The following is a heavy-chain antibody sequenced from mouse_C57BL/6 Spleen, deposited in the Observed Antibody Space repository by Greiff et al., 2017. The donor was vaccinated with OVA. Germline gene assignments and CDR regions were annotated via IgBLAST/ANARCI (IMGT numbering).Heavy chain of an antibody. D-gene: IGHD1-1*01. Sequence: EVQLQESGPGLVKPSQSLSLTCSVTGYSITSGYYWNWIRQFPGNKLEWMGYISYDGSNNYNPSLKNRISITRDTSKNQFFLKLNSVTTEDTATYYCAIREYYGSSYNYAMDYWGQGTSVTVSS. CDR1: GYSITSGYY. V-gene: IGHV3-6*01. CDR2: ISYDGSN. CDR3: AIREYYGSSYNYAMDY. J-gene: IGHJ4*01.